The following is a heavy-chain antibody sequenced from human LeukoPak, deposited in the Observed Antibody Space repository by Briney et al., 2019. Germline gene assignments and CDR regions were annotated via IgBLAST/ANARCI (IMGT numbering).Heavy chain of an antibody. CDR1: GFTFDDYA. V-gene: IGHV3-9*01. D-gene: IGHD6-13*01. CDR2: ISWNSGSI. J-gene: IGHJ4*02. CDR3: AKATAAGPTFDY. Sequence: GRSLRLSCAASGFTFDDYAMHWVRQAPGKGLEWVSGISWNSGSIGYADSVKGRFTISRDNAKNSLYLQMNSLRAEDTALYYCAKATAAGPTFDYWGQGTLVTVSS.